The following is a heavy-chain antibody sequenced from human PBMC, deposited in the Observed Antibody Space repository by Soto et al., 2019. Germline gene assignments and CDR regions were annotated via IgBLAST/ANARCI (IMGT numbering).Heavy chain of an antibody. D-gene: IGHD6-19*01. CDR2: IIPILGIA. V-gene: IGHV1-69*04. CDR3: ARDSSGWYVFDY. CDR1: GGTFSSYA. J-gene: IGHJ4*02. Sequence: SVKVSCKASGGTFSSYAISWVRQAPGQGLEWMGRIIPILGIANYAQKFQGRVTITADKSTSTAYMELSSLRSEDTAVYYCARDSSGWYVFDYWGQGTLVTVSS.